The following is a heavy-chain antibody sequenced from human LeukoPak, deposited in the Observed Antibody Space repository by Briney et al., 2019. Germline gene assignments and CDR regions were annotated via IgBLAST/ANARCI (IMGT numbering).Heavy chain of an antibody. CDR3: ARLRGYCSSTSCPFGWFDP. CDR1: GVSISSSNSY. J-gene: IGHJ5*02. CDR2: IYYSGNT. V-gene: IGHV4-39*07. Sequence: PSERLSLTCTVSGVSISSSNSYWGWIRQPPGKGLEWIGSIYYSGNTYYNASLKSRVTISVDTSKNQFSLKLSSVTAADTAVYYCARLRGYCSSTSCPFGWFDPWGQGTLVTVSS. D-gene: IGHD2-2*01.